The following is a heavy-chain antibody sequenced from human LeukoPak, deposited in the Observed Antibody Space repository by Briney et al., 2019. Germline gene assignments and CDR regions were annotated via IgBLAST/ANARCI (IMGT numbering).Heavy chain of an antibody. J-gene: IGHJ1*01. CDR3: AKDIGATVEYYFQH. D-gene: IGHD1-26*01. Sequence: GTLRPSFVASGLPFDDYAMHWVPQAPGKGLGWVSSMSGDGGSTYYADSVKGRFTISRDNSKNSLYLQMNSLRTEDTALYYCAKDIGATVEYYFQHWGQGTLVTVSS. CDR1: GLPFDDYA. V-gene: IGHV3-43*02. CDR2: MSGDGGST.